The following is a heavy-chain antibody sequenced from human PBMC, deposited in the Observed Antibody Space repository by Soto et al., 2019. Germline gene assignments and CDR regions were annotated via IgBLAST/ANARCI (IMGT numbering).Heavy chain of an antibody. Sequence: QAQLVESGGGVVQPGTSLRLSCAPSGFTFSSYGMYWVRQAPGKGLEWVAVVSYDGKNKYYADSVKGRFTISRDNAKKMLYLQMNSLRAEDTAVYYCAKDLGQQLVLNYGMDVWGQGTTVTVSS. CDR3: AKDLGQQLVLNYGMDV. V-gene: IGHV3-30*18. D-gene: IGHD6-13*01. CDR1: GFTFSSYG. J-gene: IGHJ6*02. CDR2: VSYDGKNK.